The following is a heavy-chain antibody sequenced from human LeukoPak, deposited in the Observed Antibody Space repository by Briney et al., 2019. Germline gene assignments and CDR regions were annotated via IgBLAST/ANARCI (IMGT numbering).Heavy chain of an antibody. CDR1: GYTFTSYG. D-gene: IGHD2-2*01. V-gene: IGHV1-18*01. CDR2: MSAYNGNT. J-gene: IGHJ6*02. CDR3: ARRSSTPWGMDV. Sequence: ASVSVSCKASGYTFTSYGISWVRQAPGQGLEWMGWMSAYNGNTNYAQKLQGRVTMTTDTSTSTAYMELRSVRSDDTAVYYCARRSSTPWGMDVWGQGTTVTVSS.